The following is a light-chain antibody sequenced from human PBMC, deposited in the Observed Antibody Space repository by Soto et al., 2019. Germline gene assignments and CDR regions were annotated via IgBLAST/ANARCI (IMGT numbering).Light chain of an antibody. V-gene: IGLV1-44*01. CDR1: SSNIGSNT. CDR3: AAWDDSLNGYWV. J-gene: IGLJ3*02. CDR2: SNN. Sequence: QSVLTQPPSESGTPGKRVTISCSGRSSNIGSNTVNWYQQLPGTAPKLLIYSNNQRPSGVPDRFSGSKSGTSASLAISGLQSEDEAYYYCAAWDDSLNGYWVFGGGTKLTVL.